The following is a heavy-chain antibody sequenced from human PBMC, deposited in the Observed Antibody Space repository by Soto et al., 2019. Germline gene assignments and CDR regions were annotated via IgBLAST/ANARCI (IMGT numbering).Heavy chain of an antibody. D-gene: IGHD2-15*01. CDR1: GGSVSSGSYY. V-gene: IGHV4-61*01. J-gene: IGHJ4*02. CDR2: IYYSGST. Sequence: SETLSLTCTVSGGSVSSGSYYWSWIRRPPGKGLEWIGYIYYSGSTNYNPSLKSRVTISVDTSKNQFSLKLSSVTAADTAVYYCARSYLSHSRAATDFDYWGQGTLVTVSS. CDR3: ARSYLSHSRAATDFDY.